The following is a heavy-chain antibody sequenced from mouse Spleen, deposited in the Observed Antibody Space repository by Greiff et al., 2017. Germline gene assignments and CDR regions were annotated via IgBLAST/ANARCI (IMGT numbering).Heavy chain of an antibody. V-gene: IGHV5-16*01. CDR2: INYDGSST. D-gene: IGHD4-1*01. J-gene: IGHJ2*01. CDR1: GFTFSDYY. CDR3: ARERTELGPSFDY. Sequence: EVKLMESEGGLVQPGSSMKLSCTASGFTFSDYYMAWVRQVPEKGLEWVANINYDGSSTYYLDSLKSRFIISRDNAKNILYLQMSSLKSEDTATYYCARERTELGPSFDYWGQGTTLTVSS.